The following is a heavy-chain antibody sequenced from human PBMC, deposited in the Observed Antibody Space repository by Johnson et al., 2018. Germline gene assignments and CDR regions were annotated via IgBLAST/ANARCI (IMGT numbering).Heavy chain of an antibody. CDR2: VPYDGSNK. CDR1: GFSFSNHG. V-gene: IGHV3-30*03. J-gene: IGHJ6*03. CDR3: AMGELREGGYYCYYMDV. D-gene: IGHD1-26*01. Sequence: QVQLVESGGGVVQPGTSLRLSCAASGFSFSNHGMHWVRPAPGKGLEWVAVVPYDGSNKYYADSVKGRFTISRANSKNTLYLQMNRLGAEDTAVYYCAMGELREGGYYCYYMDVWGKGTTVTGSS.